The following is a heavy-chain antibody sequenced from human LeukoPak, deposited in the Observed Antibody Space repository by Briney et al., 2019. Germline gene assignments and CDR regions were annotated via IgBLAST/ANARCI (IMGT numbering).Heavy chain of an antibody. CDR1: GFTVSSNY. CDR2: VYSGGDT. V-gene: IGHV3-53*01. D-gene: IGHD1-7*01. CDR3: AAKVELRSNGPYFNS. Sequence: PGGSLRLSCAPSGFTVSSNYMSWVRQAPGKGLEWVSVVYSGGDTFYADSVKGRFTISRDNSKNTLYLQMNRLRAEHTAVYYCAAKVELRSNGPYFNSWGQGTLVTVSS. J-gene: IGHJ4*02.